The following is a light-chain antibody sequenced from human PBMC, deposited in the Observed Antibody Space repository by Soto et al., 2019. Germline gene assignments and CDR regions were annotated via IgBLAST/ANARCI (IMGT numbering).Light chain of an antibody. V-gene: IGKV1-8*01. CDR1: QGITSN. Sequence: AIRMTQSPSSLSASTGDRVTITCRATQGITSNLAWYQRKPGKAPMLLIYAASTLPSGVPSRFSGGGSGTDLARRSSGPQSVGFATYYCQEYYSYPRWTVGGGAKVEIK. CDR3: QEYYSYPRWT. J-gene: IGKJ1*01. CDR2: AAS.